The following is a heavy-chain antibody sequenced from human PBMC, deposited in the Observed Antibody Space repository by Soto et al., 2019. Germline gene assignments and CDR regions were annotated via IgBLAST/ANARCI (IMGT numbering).Heavy chain of an antibody. CDR1: GYTFTAYH. D-gene: IGHD3-10*02. J-gene: IGHJ6*02. V-gene: IGHV1-2*02. CDR2: INPKFGDK. CDR3: ARNMDYYYGRGSGNGHGV. Sequence: QVRLVQSGAEVKEPGDSVRVSCEASGYTFTAYHIHWVRQAPGHGLEWMGWINPKFGDKGYAQDFQGRVSMTSDMSISTVYMELSRLSSDDTAIYYCARNMDYYYGRGSGNGHGVWGQGTTVTVFS.